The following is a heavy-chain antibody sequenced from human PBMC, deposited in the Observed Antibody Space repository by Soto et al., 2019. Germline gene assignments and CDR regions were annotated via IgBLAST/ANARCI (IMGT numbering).Heavy chain of an antibody. CDR1: GFTFSNYE. CDR3: ARDYDILTGYYRTLDY. J-gene: IGHJ4*02. Sequence: GGSLRLSCAASGFTFSNYEMHWVRQAPGKGLECVSSISGRSDYIYYADSVKGRFTISRDNAKNSLFLQMNSLRAEDTAVYYCARDYDILTGYYRTLDYWGQGTLVTVSS. D-gene: IGHD3-9*01. CDR2: ISGRSDYI. V-gene: IGHV3-21*01.